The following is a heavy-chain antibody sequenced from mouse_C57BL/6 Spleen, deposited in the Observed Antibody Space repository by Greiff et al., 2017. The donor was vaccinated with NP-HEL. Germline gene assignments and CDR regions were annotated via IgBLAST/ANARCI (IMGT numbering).Heavy chain of an antibody. CDR1: GFTFSDYG. J-gene: IGHJ2*01. V-gene: IGHV5-17*01. Sequence: EVKLMESGGGLVKPGGSLKLSCAASGFTFSDYGMHWVRQAPEKGLEWVAYISSGSSTIYYADTVKGRFTISRDNAKNTLFLQMTSLRSEDTAMYYCARNWENYFDYWGQGTTLTVSS. CDR3: ARNWENYFDY. CDR2: ISSGSSTI. D-gene: IGHD4-1*01.